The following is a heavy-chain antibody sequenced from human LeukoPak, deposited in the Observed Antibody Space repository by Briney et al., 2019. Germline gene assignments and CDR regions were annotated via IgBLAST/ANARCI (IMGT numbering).Heavy chain of an antibody. V-gene: IGHV3-30-3*01. D-gene: IGHD3-22*01. J-gene: IGHJ4*02. CDR3: ANLRTYYYDSSEG. Sequence: GGSLRLSCAASGFTFSSYAMHWVRQAPGKGLEWVAVISYDGSNKYYADSVKGRFTISRDNSKNTLYLQMNSLRAEDTAVYYCANLRTYYYDSSEGWGQGTLVTVSS. CDR2: ISYDGSNK. CDR1: GFTFSSYA.